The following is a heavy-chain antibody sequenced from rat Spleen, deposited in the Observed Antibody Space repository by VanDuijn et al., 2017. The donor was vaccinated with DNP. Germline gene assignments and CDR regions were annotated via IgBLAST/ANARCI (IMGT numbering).Heavy chain of an antibody. D-gene: IGHD1-6*01. CDR2: ISYDGSRT. J-gene: IGHJ4*01. CDR3: GRHGSILRLKRAMDA. V-gene: IGHV5-17*01. Sequence: EVQLVESGGGLVQPGRSLKLSCAASGFTFSDYAMAWVRQAPTKGLEWVATISYDGSRTYNRDSVKGRFTISRDNAKSTLYLKMDSLRSEDTATYDCGRHGSILRLKRAMDAWGQGTSVTVSS. CDR1: GFTFSDYA.